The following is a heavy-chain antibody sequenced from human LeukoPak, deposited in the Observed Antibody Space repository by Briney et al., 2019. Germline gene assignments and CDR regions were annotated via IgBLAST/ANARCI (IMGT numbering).Heavy chain of an antibody. CDR3: AKDPPVGYSYRASGDAFDI. CDR1: GFTFSSYA. D-gene: IGHD5-18*01. Sequence: GGSLRLSCAASGFTFSSYAMSWVRQAPGKGLEWVSAISGSGGSTYYADSVKGRFTISRDNSKNTLYLQMNSLRAEDTAVYYCAKDPPVGYSYRASGDAFDIWGQGTMVTVSS. V-gene: IGHV3-23*01. CDR2: ISGSGGST. J-gene: IGHJ3*02.